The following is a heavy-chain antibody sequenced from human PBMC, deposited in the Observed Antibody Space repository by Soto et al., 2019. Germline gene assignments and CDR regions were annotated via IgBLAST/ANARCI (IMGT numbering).Heavy chain of an antibody. D-gene: IGHD1-7*01. V-gene: IGHV1-18*01. J-gene: IGHJ5*02. CDR1: GYTFTSYG. CDR3: ARFNCNYVSLGFDP. Sequence: ASVKVSCKASGYTFTSYGISWVRQAPGQGLEWMGWISAYNGNTNYAQKLQGRVTMTTDTSTSTAYMELRSLRSDDTAVYYCARFNCNYVSLGFDPWGQGALVTVSS. CDR2: ISAYNGNT.